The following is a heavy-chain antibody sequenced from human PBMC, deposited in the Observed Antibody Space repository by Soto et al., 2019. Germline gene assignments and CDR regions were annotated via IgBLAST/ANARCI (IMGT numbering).Heavy chain of an antibody. D-gene: IGHD2-2*01. CDR3: ARGRIVVAPAAIRGKKRDWFDP. Sequence: PSETLSLTCAVYGGSFSGYYWSWIRQPPGKGLEWIGEINHSGSTNYNPSLKSRVTISVDTSKNQFSLKLSSVTAADTAVYYCARGRIVVAPAAIRGKKRDWFDPWGQGTLVTVSS. V-gene: IGHV4-34*01. J-gene: IGHJ5*02. CDR2: INHSGST. CDR1: GGSFSGYY.